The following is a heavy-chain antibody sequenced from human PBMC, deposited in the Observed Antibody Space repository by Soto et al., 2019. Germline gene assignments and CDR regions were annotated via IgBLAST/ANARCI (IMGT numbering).Heavy chain of an antibody. CDR3: ARGRFYFDY. V-gene: IGHV4-39*01. J-gene: IGHJ4*02. CDR2: IYYSGST. CDR1: GGSISSSSYY. Sequence: SETLSLTCTVSGGSISSSSYYWGWIRQPPGKGLEWIGSIYYSGSTYYNPSLKSRVTISVDTSKNQFSLKLSSVTAADTAVYYCARGRFYFDYWGQGTLVTVSS.